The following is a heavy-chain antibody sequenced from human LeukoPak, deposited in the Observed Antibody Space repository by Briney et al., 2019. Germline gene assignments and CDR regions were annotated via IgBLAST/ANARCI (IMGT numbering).Heavy chain of an antibody. V-gene: IGHV3-21*01. CDR1: GFTFNTYS. D-gene: IGHD1-26*01. CDR3: ARAYSETYGLGYYYMDV. CDR2: ISSSSSYI. Sequence: GGSLRLSCAASGFTFNTYSMNWVCQAPGKGLEWVSSISSSSSYIYYADSVKGRFTISRDNAKNSLYLQMNSLRAEDTAVYYCARAYSETYGLGYYYMDVWGKGTTVTISS. J-gene: IGHJ6*03.